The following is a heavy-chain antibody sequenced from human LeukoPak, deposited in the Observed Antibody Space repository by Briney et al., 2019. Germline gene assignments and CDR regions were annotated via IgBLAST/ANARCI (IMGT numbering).Heavy chain of an antibody. J-gene: IGHJ4*02. V-gene: IGHV3-33*01. CDR1: GFTFSSYG. Sequence: GGSLRLFCAASGFTFSSYGMHWVRQAPGKGLEWVAVIWYDGSNKYYADSVKGRFTISRDNSKNTLYLQMNSLRAEDTAVYYCARFNYDILTGSHGVFDYWGQGTLVTVSS. CDR3: ARFNYDILTGSHGVFDY. CDR2: IWYDGSNK. D-gene: IGHD3-9*01.